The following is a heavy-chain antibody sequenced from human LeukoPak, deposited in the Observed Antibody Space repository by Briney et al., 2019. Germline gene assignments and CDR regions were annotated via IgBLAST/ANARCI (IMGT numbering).Heavy chain of an antibody. D-gene: IGHD3-22*01. CDR2: ISYDGSNK. CDR3: ARAPQDYYDSTFDI. Sequence: PGGSLRLSCAASGFTFSSYAMHWVRQAPGKGLEWVAVISYDGSNKYYADSVKGRFTISRDNSKNTLFLQMSSLRAADTAVYYCARAPQDYYDSTFDIWGQGTMVTVSS. V-gene: IGHV3-30*04. J-gene: IGHJ3*02. CDR1: GFTFSSYA.